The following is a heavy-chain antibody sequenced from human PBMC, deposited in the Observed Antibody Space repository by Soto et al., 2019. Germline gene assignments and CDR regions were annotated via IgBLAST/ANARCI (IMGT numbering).Heavy chain of an antibody. J-gene: IGHJ4*02. V-gene: IGHV3-33*01. CDR1: GFTFSSYG. CDR2: IWYDGSNK. D-gene: IGHD1-26*01. CDR3: ARTHSGSYYPLDY. Sequence: QVQLVESGGGVVQPGRSLRLSCAASGFTFSSYGMHWVRQAPGKGLEWVAVIWYDGSNKYYADSVKGRFTISRDNSKNTLYLQMNSLRAEDTAVYYCARTHSGSYYPLDYWGQGTLVTVSS.